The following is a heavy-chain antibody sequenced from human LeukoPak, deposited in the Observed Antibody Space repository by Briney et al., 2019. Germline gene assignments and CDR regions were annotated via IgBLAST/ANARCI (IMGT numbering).Heavy chain of an antibody. CDR3: ARGGWPYYFDY. V-gene: IGHV3-74*01. D-gene: IGHD3-22*01. J-gene: IGHJ4*02. Sequence: PGGSLRLSCAASGFTFSSYWMHWVRQAPGKGLVWVSRIHSDGSSTSYADSVRGRFTISRDDAKSTLYLQMNSLRAEDTAVYYCARGGWPYYFDYWGQGTLVTVSS. CDR2: IHSDGSST. CDR1: GFTFSSYW.